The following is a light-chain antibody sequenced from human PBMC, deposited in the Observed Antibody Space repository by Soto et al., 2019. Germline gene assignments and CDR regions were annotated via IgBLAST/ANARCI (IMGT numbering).Light chain of an antibody. CDR1: SSDVGGYNY. J-gene: IGLJ1*01. CDR3: NSYTSKSTGV. Sequence: QSALTQPASVSGSPGQSITITCTETSSDVGGYNYVSWYQHHPGKAPKLIIYEVSNRPSGVSNRFSGSKSGNTASLTISGLQAEDEADYYCNSYTSKSTGVFGTGTKLTVL. CDR2: EVS. V-gene: IGLV2-14*01.